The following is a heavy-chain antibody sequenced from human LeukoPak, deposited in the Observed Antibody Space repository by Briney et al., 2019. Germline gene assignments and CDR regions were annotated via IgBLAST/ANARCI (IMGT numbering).Heavy chain of an antibody. V-gene: IGHV3-21*04. CDR1: GFTFSSYE. Sequence: GGSLRLSCAASGFTFSSYEMNWVRQAPGKGLEWVSYVSAVNTYTNYADSVKGRFTISRDNAKNSLYLHMTSLTAEDTAVYYCARVVLGSSSWYYFDRWGQGTLVTVSS. J-gene: IGHJ4*02. D-gene: IGHD6-13*01. CDR2: VSAVNTYT. CDR3: ARVVLGSSSWYYFDR.